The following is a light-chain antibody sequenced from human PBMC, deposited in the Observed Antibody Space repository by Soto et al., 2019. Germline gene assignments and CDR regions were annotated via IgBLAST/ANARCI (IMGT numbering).Light chain of an antibody. CDR3: GTWESYLSVGV. CDR1: GSNIGSNS. CDR2: DND. Sequence: QSVLTQPPSVSAAPGQTVTISCSGGGSNIGSNSVSWYQQVPGTAPKLLLYDNDKRPSGIPDRFSDSKSGTSATLGITGLQTADEADYYCGTWESYLSVGVFGGGIKVTVL. V-gene: IGLV1-51*01. J-gene: IGLJ2*01.